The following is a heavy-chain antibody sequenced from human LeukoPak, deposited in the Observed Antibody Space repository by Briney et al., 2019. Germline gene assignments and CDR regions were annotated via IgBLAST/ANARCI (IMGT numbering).Heavy chain of an antibody. Sequence: GGSLRLSCVASGFIFRDAYMNWVRQAPGKGLEWVGRIKTKSDRGTTDYAAPVKGRFTITRDDSKSTLYLQMDSLKTDDTAMYYCTTGHYSTSGDYWGQGTLVTVSS. CDR2: IKTKSDRGTT. CDR1: GFIFRDAY. J-gene: IGHJ4*02. CDR3: TTGHYSTSGDY. D-gene: IGHD6-6*01. V-gene: IGHV3-15*01.